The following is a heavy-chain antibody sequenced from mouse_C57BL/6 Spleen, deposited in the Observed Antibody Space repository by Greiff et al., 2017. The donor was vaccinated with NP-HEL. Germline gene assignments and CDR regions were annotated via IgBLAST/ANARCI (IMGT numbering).Heavy chain of an antibody. CDR3: ARWSSSGLDY. Sequence: EVQLQQSGPELVKPGASVKISCKASGYTFTDYYMNWVKQSHGKSLEWIGDINPNNGGTSYNQKFKGKATLTVDKSSSTAYMELRSLTSEDSAVYYCARWSSSGLDYWGQGTSVTVSS. V-gene: IGHV1-26*01. D-gene: IGHD3-2*02. CDR2: INPNNGGT. J-gene: IGHJ4*01. CDR1: GYTFTDYY.